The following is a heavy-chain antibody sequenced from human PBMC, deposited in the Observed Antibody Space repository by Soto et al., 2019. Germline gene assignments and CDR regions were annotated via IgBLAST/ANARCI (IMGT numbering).Heavy chain of an antibody. J-gene: IGHJ4*02. Sequence: PGGSLRLSCVASGFNFGNFGMHWVRQAPGKGLEWLTVISNDENIKQDSVRGRFAIARDNSKNTLYLHLTSLGAEDTAIYYCARGLRGVLDYWGQGTLVTVSS. CDR1: GFNFGNFG. V-gene: IGHV3-33*01. CDR2: ISNDENIK. D-gene: IGHD5-12*01. CDR3: ARGLRGVLDY.